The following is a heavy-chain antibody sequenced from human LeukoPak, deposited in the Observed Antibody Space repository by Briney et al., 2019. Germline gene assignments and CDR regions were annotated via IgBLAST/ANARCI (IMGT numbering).Heavy chain of an antibody. Sequence: GGSLRLSCAASGFTFSDYYMSWIRQAPGKGLEWVSYISSSSSYTKYGDSVKGRFTISRDNAKNSLYLQVNSLRDDDTAVYYCATDQRYAFDYWGQGILVTVSS. V-gene: IGHV3-11*03. D-gene: IGHD3-9*01. CDR3: ATDQRYAFDY. CDR1: GFTFSDYY. CDR2: ISSSSSYT. J-gene: IGHJ4*02.